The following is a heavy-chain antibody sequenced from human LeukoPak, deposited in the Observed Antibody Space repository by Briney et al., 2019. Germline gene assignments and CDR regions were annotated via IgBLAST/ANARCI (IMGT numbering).Heavy chain of an antibody. CDR2: IYSGGTT. J-gene: IGHJ4*02. Sequence: GGSLRLSCAASGFPVSCNFMRWVRQAPGKGLEWVSVIYSGGTTYYADSVKGRFTISRDNSKNTLYLQMNSLRAEDTAVYYCARDDRIAAAGTFDYWGQGTLVTVSS. CDR3: ARDDRIAAAGTFDY. V-gene: IGHV3-53*01. D-gene: IGHD6-13*01. CDR1: GFPVSCNF.